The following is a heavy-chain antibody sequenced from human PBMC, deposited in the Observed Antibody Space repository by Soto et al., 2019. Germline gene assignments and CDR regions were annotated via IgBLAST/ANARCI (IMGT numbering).Heavy chain of an antibody. D-gene: IGHD2-21*02. CDR2: LYGNSGGI. J-gene: IGHJ4*02. CDR1: GFTFGSYA. Sequence: EVQLLESGGGLVQPGGSLTLSFAASGFTFGSYAMTWVRQAPGKGLESVAGLYGNSGGIQYADSVRGRFTIFRDNSNNIVFLHMRSLRVEDTAVYFCAKDAVAGDGLWLMDHWGQRTLVTVSS. V-gene: IGHV3-23*01. CDR3: AKDAVAGDGLWLMDH.